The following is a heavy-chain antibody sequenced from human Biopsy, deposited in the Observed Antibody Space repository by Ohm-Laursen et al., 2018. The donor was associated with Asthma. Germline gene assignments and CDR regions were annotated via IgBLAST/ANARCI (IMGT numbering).Heavy chain of an antibody. CDR1: GWALISYA. CDR3: GIVVAANPFQGDC. J-gene: IGHJ4*02. D-gene: IGHD2-15*01. CDR2: ISYDGSIT. Sequence: LRVCFAASGWALISYALNWVRQAPGKGLDWVAVISYDGSITHYVDTEKGRFTISRDNSKNTVYLDISSQRMEYRAVFYCGIVVAANPFQGDCWGQGTLVTVSS. V-gene: IGHV3-30*03.